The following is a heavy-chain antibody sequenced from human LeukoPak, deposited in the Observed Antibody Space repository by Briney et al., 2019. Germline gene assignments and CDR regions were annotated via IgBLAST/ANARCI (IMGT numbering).Heavy chain of an antibody. Sequence: SETLSLTCTVSSGSINSGGYYWSWIRQHPGKGLEWIGYIYYSRSTYYNPSLKSRVTISVDTSKNQFSLKLSSVTAADTAVYYCARAHSYDILTGYRDAFDIWGQGTMVTVSS. CDR2: IYYSRST. J-gene: IGHJ3*02. V-gene: IGHV4-31*03. D-gene: IGHD3-9*01. CDR1: SGSINSGGYY. CDR3: ARAHSYDILTGYRDAFDI.